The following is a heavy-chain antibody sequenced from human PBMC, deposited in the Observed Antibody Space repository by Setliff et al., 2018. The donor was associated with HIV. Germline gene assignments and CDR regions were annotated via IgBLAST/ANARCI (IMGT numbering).Heavy chain of an antibody. CDR2: IYYSGST. Sequence: SETLSLTCSVSGASINSGSYYWTWIRQHPGKGLEWIGYIYYSGSTYYNPSLKSRVTISVDMSKNQFSLRLSSVTAADTAVYYCARGGYYDFWSGYTYWGQGTLVTVSS. CDR1: GASINSGSYY. J-gene: IGHJ4*02. D-gene: IGHD3-3*01. V-gene: IGHV4-31*03. CDR3: ARGGYYDFWSGYTY.